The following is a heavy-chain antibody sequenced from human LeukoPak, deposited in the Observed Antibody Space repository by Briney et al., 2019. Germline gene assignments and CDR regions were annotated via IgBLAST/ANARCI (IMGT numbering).Heavy chain of an antibody. D-gene: IGHD6-13*01. CDR2: ILHTGST. CDR3: ARGPAAVDP. Sequence: SETLSLTCAVSGYSLTNHYWSWIRQPPGKGLEWIGEILHTGSTNYNPSFKRRVSISIDTSKNQFFLRLTSVTAADTAVYYCARGPAAVDPWGQGTLVTVSS. V-gene: IGHV4-34*12. CDR1: GYSLTNHY. J-gene: IGHJ5*02.